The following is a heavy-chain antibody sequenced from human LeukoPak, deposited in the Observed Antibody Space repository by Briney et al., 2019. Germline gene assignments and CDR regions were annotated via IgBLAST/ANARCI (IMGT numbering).Heavy chain of an antibody. D-gene: IGHD2-8*01. CDR3: ARGSGRYCTNGVCHIVDY. V-gene: IGHV4-34*01. CDR2: INHSGST. CDR1: GGSFSGYY. J-gene: IGHJ4*02. Sequence: SETLSLTCAVYGGSFSGYYWSRIRQPPGKGLEWIGEINHSGSTNYNPSLKSRVTISVDTSKNQFSLKLSSVTAADTAVYYCARGSGRYCTNGVCHIVDYWGQGTLVTVSS.